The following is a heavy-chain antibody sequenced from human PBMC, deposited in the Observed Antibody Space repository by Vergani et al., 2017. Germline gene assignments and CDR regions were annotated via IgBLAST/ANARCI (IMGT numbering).Heavy chain of an antibody. Sequence: QLQLQESGSGLVKPSQTLSLTCAVSGGSISSGGYSWSWIRQPPGKGLEWIGYIYHSGSTYYNPSLKSRVTISVDRSKNQFSLKLSSVTAADTAVYYCATGYVWGSYRQYYFDYWGQGTLVTVSS. CDR2: IYHSGST. CDR3: ATGYVWGSYRQYYFDY. J-gene: IGHJ4*02. D-gene: IGHD3-16*02. CDR1: GGSISSGGYS. V-gene: IGHV4-30-2*01.